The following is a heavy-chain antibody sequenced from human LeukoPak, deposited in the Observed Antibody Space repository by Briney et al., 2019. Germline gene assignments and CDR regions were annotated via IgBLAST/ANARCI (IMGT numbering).Heavy chain of an antibody. J-gene: IGHJ4*02. V-gene: IGHV4-34*01. D-gene: IGHD3-10*01. Sequence: SETLSPTCAVSGGAFSGYYWTWIRQAPREGPGWIGEIDHSETINYNPSLKSRVTMSVDTSKSQFSLNLTSVTAADTAVYYCARGRRYYYGSGFYYWGQGTLVTVSS. CDR2: IDHSETI. CDR3: ARGRRYYYGSGFYY. CDR1: GGAFSGYY.